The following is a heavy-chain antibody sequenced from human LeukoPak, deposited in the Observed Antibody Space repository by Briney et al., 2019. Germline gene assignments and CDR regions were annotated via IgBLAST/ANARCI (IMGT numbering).Heavy chain of an antibody. Sequence: NSGGSLRLSCAASGFTFSSYSMDWVRQAPGKGLEWVSSISTSSSFISYAASVKGRFTISRDNSKNTLYLQMNSLRAEDTAVYYCAKGHSDYALDYFDYWGQGTLVTVSS. V-gene: IGHV3-21*04. CDR2: ISTSSSFI. D-gene: IGHD5-12*01. CDR1: GFTFSSYS. CDR3: AKGHSDYALDYFDY. J-gene: IGHJ4*02.